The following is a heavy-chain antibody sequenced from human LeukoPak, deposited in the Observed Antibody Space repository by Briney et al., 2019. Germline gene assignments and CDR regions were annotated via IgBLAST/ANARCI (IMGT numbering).Heavy chain of an antibody. Sequence: VASVKVSCKASGYTFTSYGISWVRRAPGQGLEWMGWISAYNGNTNYAQKLQGRVTMTTDTSTSTAYMELRSLRSDDTAVYYCARVGRFLEWLLPGNFDYWGQGTLVTVSS. D-gene: IGHD3-3*01. V-gene: IGHV1-18*01. CDR1: GYTFTSYG. CDR3: ARVGRFLEWLLPGNFDY. J-gene: IGHJ4*02. CDR2: ISAYNGNT.